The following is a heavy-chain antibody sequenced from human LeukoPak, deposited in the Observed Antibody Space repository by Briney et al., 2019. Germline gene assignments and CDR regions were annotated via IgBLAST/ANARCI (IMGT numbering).Heavy chain of an antibody. Sequence: SETLSLTCTVSGGSISSGSYYWSWIRQPAGKGLEWIGRIYTGGSTNYNPSLKSRVTISVDTSKNQFSLKLSSVTAADTAVYYCARDPRPSTGNYYYYMDVWGKGTTATVSS. V-gene: IGHV4-61*02. D-gene: IGHD4-11*01. CDR3: ARDPRPSTGNYYYYMDV. CDR1: GGSISSGSYY. CDR2: IYTGGST. J-gene: IGHJ6*03.